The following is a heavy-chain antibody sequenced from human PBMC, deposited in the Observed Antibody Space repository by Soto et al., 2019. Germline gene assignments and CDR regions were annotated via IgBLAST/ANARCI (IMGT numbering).Heavy chain of an antibody. Sequence: GEAQKVSWTGVGCSFTSYWIGWGRQMPGKGREWMGIIYPGDSDTRSTPSFQGHVTISAGKSITPAYLQWSILKASDTAIYYCAFGYCATTLCHPCFDPWGQGTLVTVSS. D-gene: IGHD1-26*01. CDR1: GCSFTSYW. J-gene: IGHJ5*02. CDR3: AFGYCATTLCHPCFDP. V-gene: IGHV5-51*01. CDR2: IYPGDSDT.